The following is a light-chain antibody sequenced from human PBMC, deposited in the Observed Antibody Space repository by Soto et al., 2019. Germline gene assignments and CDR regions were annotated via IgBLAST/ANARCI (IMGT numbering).Light chain of an antibody. CDR1: SSDVGGYNY. CDR2: EVS. V-gene: IGLV2-14*01. CDR3: ISYTSSSTSYV. J-gene: IGLJ1*01. Sequence: QSVLTQPASVSGSPGQSITISCTGTSSDVGGYNYVAWYQQHPGKVPRLMIYEVSNRPSGVSNRLSGSKSGSTASLTISGLQAEDEADYYCISYTSSSTSYVFGTGTKLTVL.